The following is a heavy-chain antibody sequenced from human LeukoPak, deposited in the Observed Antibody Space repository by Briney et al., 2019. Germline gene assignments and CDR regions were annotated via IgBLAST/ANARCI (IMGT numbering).Heavy chain of an antibody. Sequence: ASVNVSCKASGGTFSSYAISWVRQAPGQGLEWMGGIIPIFGTANYAQKFQGRVTITADESTSTAYMELSSLRSEDTAVYYCARSVVGPNYDFWSGPYYYYMDVWGKGTTVTVSS. CDR3: ARSVVGPNYDFWSGPYYYYMDV. J-gene: IGHJ6*03. V-gene: IGHV1-69*13. CDR2: IIPIFGTA. D-gene: IGHD3-3*01. CDR1: GGTFSSYA.